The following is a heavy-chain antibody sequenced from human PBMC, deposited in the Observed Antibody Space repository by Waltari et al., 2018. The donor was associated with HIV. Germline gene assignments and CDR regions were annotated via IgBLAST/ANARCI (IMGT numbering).Heavy chain of an antibody. D-gene: IGHD3-16*02. V-gene: IGHV4-59*01. CDR2: IYYSGRT. CDR3: ARGGQMITFGGVIVKGPWFDP. Sequence: QVQLQESGPGLVKPSETLSLTCTVPGGSISSYYWSWIRQPPGQGMEWSGYIYYSGRTNYNPSPKCRVTIAVDTSKKQFSLKLSAVTAAYTAVYYCARGGQMITFGGVIVKGPWFDPWGQGTLVTVSS. CDR1: GGSISSYY. J-gene: IGHJ5*02.